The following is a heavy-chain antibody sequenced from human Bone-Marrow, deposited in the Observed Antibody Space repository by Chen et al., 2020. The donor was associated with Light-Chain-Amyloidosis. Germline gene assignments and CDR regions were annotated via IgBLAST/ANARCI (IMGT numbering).Heavy chain of an antibody. J-gene: IGHJ6*03. Sequence: KVSCKASGYTFNNYGISWVRQAPGQGLEWMGWISPDNGNTNYAQQFQGRVTMTTDTSXXTXXXXXXXXXXXXXXXXXXXXXXXXXXXYYYLDVWGKGATVTVSS. CDR1: GYTFNNYG. V-gene: IGHV1-18*01. CDR3: XXXXXXXXXYYYLDV. CDR2: ISPDNGNT.